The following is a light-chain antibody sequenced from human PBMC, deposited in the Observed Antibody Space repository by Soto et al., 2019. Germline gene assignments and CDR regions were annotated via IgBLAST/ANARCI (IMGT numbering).Light chain of an antibody. CDR1: SSDIGGYEY. Sequence: QSALTQPASVSGSPGHSITISCTGTSSDIGGYEYVSWYQHHPVKAPRLMIFEVSNRPSGVSNRFSGSKSGNTASLTISGLQAEDEADYYCASYTSSRTYVFGTGTKLTVL. CDR3: ASYTSSRTYV. V-gene: IGLV2-14*01. J-gene: IGLJ1*01. CDR2: EVS.